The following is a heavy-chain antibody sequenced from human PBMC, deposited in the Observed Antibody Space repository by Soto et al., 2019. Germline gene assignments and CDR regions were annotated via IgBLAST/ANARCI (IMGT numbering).Heavy chain of an antibody. CDR2: IYHSGST. CDR1: GGSISSGVYS. J-gene: IGHJ4*02. V-gene: IGHV4-30-2*01. CDR3: AGDKITGLFDY. D-gene: IGHD2-8*02. Sequence: PSETLSITCAVSGGSISSGVYSWSCIRQPPGKGLEWIGYIYHSGSTYYNPSLKSRVTISVDTSKNQFSLKLTSVTAADTAVYYCAGDKITGLFDYWGQGTLVTVSS.